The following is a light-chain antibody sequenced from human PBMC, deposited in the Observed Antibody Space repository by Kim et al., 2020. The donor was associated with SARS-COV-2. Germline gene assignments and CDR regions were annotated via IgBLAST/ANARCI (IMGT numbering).Light chain of an antibody. CDR3: NSRDSSGNHVV. CDR1: SLSSEC. V-gene: IGLV3-19*01. Sequence: ALGPAVRLTTQENSLSSECTDWYTQKPGQAPVLVIYGKNTRPSGIPDRFSGSSSGNTASLTITGAQAEDEADYYCNSRDSSGNHVVFGGGTQLTVL. CDR2: GKN. J-gene: IGLJ2*01.